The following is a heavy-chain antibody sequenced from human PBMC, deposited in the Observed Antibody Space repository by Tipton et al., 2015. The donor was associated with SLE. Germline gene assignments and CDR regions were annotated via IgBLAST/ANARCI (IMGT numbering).Heavy chain of an antibody. CDR2: IYSSGST. Sequence: TLSLTCTVSGGSISSGYYYWSWIRQPAGKGLEWIGRIYSSGSTNYNPSLKSRVTISIDTSKNQFSLKLSSVTAADTALYYCARAFLTTGATGDWFDPWGQGTLVTVSS. V-gene: IGHV4-61*02. CDR3: ARAFLTTGATGDWFDP. CDR1: GGSISSGYYY. D-gene: IGHD1-1*01. J-gene: IGHJ5*02.